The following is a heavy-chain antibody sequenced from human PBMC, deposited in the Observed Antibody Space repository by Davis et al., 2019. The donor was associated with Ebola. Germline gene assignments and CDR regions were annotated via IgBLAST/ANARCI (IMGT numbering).Heavy chain of an antibody. D-gene: IGHD3-10*01. CDR3: AREVLLWFGELFRPRYYFDY. CDR2: IYYSGST. J-gene: IGHJ4*02. CDR1: GGSISSGGYY. V-gene: IGHV4-31*03. Sequence: SETLSLTCTVSGGSISSGGYYWSWIRQHPGKGLEWIGFIYYSGSTYYNPSLKGRVIISVDTSKNQFSLKLSSVTAADTAVYYCAREVLLWFGELFRPRYYFDYWGQGTLVTVSS.